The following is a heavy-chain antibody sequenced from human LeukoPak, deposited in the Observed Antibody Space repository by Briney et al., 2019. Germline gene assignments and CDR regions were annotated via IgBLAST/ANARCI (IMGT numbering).Heavy chain of an antibody. CDR2: IYYSGSI. CDR3: ARHRITIFGVVIPTIFDY. V-gene: IGHV4-59*04. CDR1: GGSISSYY. J-gene: IGHJ4*02. Sequence: PSETLSLTCTVSGGSISSYYWSWIRQPPGKGLEWIGSIYYSGSIYYNPSLKSRVTISVDTSKNQFSLKLSSVTAADTAVYYCARHRITIFGVVIPTIFDYWGQGTLVTVSS. D-gene: IGHD3-3*01.